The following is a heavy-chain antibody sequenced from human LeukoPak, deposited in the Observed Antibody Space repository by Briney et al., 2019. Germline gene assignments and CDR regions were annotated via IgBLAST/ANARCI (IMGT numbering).Heavy chain of an antibody. Sequence: GGSLRLSCAASGFTSSSYDMHWVRQATGKGLEWVSAIGTAGDTYYPGSVKGRFTISRENAKNSLYLQMNSLRAGDTAVYYCAREDDYGSLDIWGQGAMVTVSS. V-gene: IGHV3-13*01. CDR2: IGTAGDT. CDR1: GFTSSSYD. CDR3: AREDDYGSLDI. D-gene: IGHD4-17*01. J-gene: IGHJ3*02.